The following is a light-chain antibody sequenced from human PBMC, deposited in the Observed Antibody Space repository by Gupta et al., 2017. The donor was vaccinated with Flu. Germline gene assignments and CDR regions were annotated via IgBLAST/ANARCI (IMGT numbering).Light chain of an antibody. CDR3: SSYTSSSVV. V-gene: IGLV2-14*01. CDR1: SSDVVFYNY. CDR2: EVS. J-gene: IGLJ3*02. Sequence: QSALTQPASVSGSPGQSITISCTGTSSDVVFYNYVSWYQQHPGKAPKLMIYEVSNRPSGVSYRFSSSQSSNAASLTISGLRAEDEADYYCSSYTSSSVVFGGGTKLTVL.